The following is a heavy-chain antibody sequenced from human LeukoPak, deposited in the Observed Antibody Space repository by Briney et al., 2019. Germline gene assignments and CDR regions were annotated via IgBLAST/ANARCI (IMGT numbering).Heavy chain of an antibody. CDR3: ARDRQRWLPQLIEY. J-gene: IGHJ4*02. CDR1: GFTFSSYA. V-gene: IGHV3-30-3*01. CDR2: ISYDGTKT. D-gene: IGHD5-24*01. Sequence: GGSLRLSCSASGFTFSSYAMHWVRQAPGKGLDGVAIISYDGTKTHHADSVKGRFTISRDNSKNTLYLQMNSLRPEDTALYYCARDRQRWLPQLIEYWGLGTLVTVSS.